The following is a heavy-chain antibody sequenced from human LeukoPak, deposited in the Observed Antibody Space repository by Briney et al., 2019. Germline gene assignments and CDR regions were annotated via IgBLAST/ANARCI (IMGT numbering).Heavy chain of an antibody. CDR1: GGSISSYY. J-gene: IGHJ4*02. Sequence: PSETLSLTCTVSGGSISSYYWSWIRQPAGKGLEWIGRIYTSGSTNYNPSLKSRVTISVDTSKNQFSLKLSSVTAADTAVYYCARDNRYYYDIRYFDYWGQGTLVTVSS. CDR3: ARDNRYYYDIRYFDY. CDR2: IYTSGST. D-gene: IGHD3-22*01. V-gene: IGHV4-4*07.